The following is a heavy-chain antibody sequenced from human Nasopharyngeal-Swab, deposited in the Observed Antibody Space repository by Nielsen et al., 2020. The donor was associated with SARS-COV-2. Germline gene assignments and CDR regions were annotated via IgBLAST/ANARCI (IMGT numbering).Heavy chain of an antibody. Sequence: SGPTLVKPTGTLTLTCTVSGFSLSNARMGVSWIRQPPGKALEWLAHIFSNDEKSYSTSLKSRLTISKDTSKSQVVLTMTNMDPVDTATYYCARGKWPRYCSGGSCYYYYYGMDVWGQGTTVTVSS. CDR1: GFSLSNARMG. J-gene: IGHJ6*02. V-gene: IGHV2-26*01. D-gene: IGHD2-15*01. CDR3: ARGKWPRYCSGGSCYYYYYGMDV. CDR2: IFSNDEK.